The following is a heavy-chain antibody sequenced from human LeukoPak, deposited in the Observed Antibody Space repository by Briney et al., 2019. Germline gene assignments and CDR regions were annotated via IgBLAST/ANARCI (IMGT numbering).Heavy chain of an antibody. J-gene: IGHJ4*02. CDR1: GGSISSGGYS. D-gene: IGHD3-3*01. Sequence: SETLSLTCAVSGGSISSGGYSWSWTRQPPGKGLEWIGYIYHSGSTYYNPSLKSRVTISVDRSKNQFSLKLSSVTAADTAVYYCASTTIFGPYFDYWGQGTLVTVSS. V-gene: IGHV4-30-2*01. CDR3: ASTTIFGPYFDY. CDR2: IYHSGST.